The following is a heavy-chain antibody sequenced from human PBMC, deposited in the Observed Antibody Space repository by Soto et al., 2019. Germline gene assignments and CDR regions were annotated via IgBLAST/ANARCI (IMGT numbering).Heavy chain of an antibody. CDR3: ARDRVGIVVVPAVFDY. Sequence: EVQLVESGGGLVKPGGSLRLSCAASGFTFSSYSMNWVRQAPGKGLEWVSSISSSSSYIYYADSVKGRFTISRDNAKNSLYLQMNSLRAEDTAVYYCARDRVGIVVVPAVFDYWGQGTLVTVSS. CDR2: ISSSSSYI. V-gene: IGHV3-21*01. J-gene: IGHJ4*02. D-gene: IGHD2-2*01. CDR1: GFTFSSYS.